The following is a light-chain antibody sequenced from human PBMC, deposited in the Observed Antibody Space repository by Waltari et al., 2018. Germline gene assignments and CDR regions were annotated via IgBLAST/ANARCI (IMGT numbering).Light chain of an antibody. CDR2: VKSDGSH. CDR1: SGHSNYV. J-gene: IGLJ3*02. Sequence: QLVLTQSPSASASLGASVNLTCSLSSGHSNYVIAWHQQQPEKGPRYLMKVKSDGSHSKGDGIPDRFSGSSSGAERYLTISSLQSEDEADYYCHTWGTGGDWVFGGGTKLTVL. CDR3: HTWGTGGDWV. V-gene: IGLV4-69*02.